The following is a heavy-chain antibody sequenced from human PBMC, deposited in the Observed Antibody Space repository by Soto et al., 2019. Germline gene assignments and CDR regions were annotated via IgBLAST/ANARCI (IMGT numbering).Heavy chain of an antibody. Sequence: PSETLSLTCTVSGGSISSGGYYWSWIRQHPGKGLEWIGYIYYSGSTYYNPSLKSRVTISVDTSKNQFSLKLSSVTAADTAVYCCARDILTGYYYYGMDVWGQGTTVTVSS. CDR1: GGSISSGGYY. V-gene: IGHV4-31*03. CDR2: IYYSGST. J-gene: IGHJ6*02. CDR3: ARDILTGYYYYGMDV. D-gene: IGHD3-9*01.